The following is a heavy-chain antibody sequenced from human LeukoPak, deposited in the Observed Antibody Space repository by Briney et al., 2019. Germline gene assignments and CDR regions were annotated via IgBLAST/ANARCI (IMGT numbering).Heavy chain of an antibody. CDR1: GYSFTNYW. CDR3: ARHSRSSTSLPVGY. V-gene: IGHV5-51*01. CDR2: IYPGDSHT. J-gene: IGHJ4*02. Sequence: GESLKISCKGSGYSFTNYWIAWVRQMPGKGLEWMGIIYPGDSHTRYSPSFQGQVSMSADKSITTAYLQWSSLKASDTAMYYCARHSRSSTSLPVGYWGQGTLVTVSS. D-gene: IGHD2-2*01.